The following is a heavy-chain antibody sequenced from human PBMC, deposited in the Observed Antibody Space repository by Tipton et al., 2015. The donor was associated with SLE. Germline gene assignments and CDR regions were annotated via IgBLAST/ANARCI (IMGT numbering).Heavy chain of an antibody. Sequence: TLSLTCTVSGYSISSGYYWGWIRQPPGKGLEWIGSIYHSGSTYYNPSLKSRVTISVDTSKNQFSLKLSSVTAADTAVYYCAEGGSSGWNAFDIWGQGTMVTVSS. V-gene: IGHV4-38-2*02. CDR2: IYHSGST. CDR3: AEGGSSGWNAFDI. J-gene: IGHJ3*02. CDR1: GYSISSGYY. D-gene: IGHD6-19*01.